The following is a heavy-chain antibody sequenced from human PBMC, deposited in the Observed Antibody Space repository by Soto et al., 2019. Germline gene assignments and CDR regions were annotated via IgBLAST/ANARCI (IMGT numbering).Heavy chain of an antibody. CDR3: ARLEYSGYDYWFDP. CDR1: GGSISSYY. D-gene: IGHD5-12*01. J-gene: IGHJ5*02. CDR2: IYYSGST. V-gene: IGHV4-59*08. Sequence: SETLSLTCTVSGGSISSYYWSWIRQPPGKGLEWIGYIYYSGSTNYNPSLKSRVTISVDTSKNQFSLKLSSVTAADTAVYYCARLEYSGYDYWFDPWGQGTLVTVS.